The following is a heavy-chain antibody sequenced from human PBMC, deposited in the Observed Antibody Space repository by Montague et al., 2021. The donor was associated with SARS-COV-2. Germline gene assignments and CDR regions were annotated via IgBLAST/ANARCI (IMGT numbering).Heavy chain of an antibody. Sequence: SETLSLTCTVSGDSITNNYYWGWIRQPPGKGLEWIGTIYHSGTTYYNPSLKSRVTISVDTSNNQFSLKLTSVTAADTAVCYCARRLIVASNRAFDYWGQGTLVTVSS. CDR3: ARRLIVASNRAFDY. CDR2: IYHSGTT. CDR1: GDSITNNYY. D-gene: IGHD2-21*01. J-gene: IGHJ4*02. V-gene: IGHV4-38-2*02.